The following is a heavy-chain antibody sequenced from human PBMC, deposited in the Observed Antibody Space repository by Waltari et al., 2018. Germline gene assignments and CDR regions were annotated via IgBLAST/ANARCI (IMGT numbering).Heavy chain of an antibody. J-gene: IGHJ3*02. V-gene: IGHV4-39*01. CDR1: GGSISSSSYY. CDR3: AAELSLYVDI. CDR2: IYYSGRT. D-gene: IGHD3-16*02. Sequence: QLQLQESGPGLVKPSETLSLTCTVSGGSISSSSYYWGWIRQPPGKGLEWIGSIYYSGRTYYNPSRKNRVTTSVDTSKNLFSLKLGSVTAADMAVYYCAAELSLYVDIWGQGTMVTVSS.